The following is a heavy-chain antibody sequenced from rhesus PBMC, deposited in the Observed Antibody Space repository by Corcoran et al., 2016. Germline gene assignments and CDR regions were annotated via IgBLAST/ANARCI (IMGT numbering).Heavy chain of an antibody. Sequence: EVQLVESGGGLVQPGGSLRLSCAASGFTFSSYGMHWVSQAPGKGLEWVAVISYDGSKKYYADSGKYRFTISRDNSKNMLYLQMNNLKLEDTAVYYCARASYSSGWSFGYFDLWGPGTPITISS. D-gene: IGHD6S26*01. CDR2: ISYDGSKK. V-gene: IGHV3-54*02. CDR1: GFTFSSYG. CDR3: ARASYSSGWSFGYFDL. J-gene: IGHJ2*01.